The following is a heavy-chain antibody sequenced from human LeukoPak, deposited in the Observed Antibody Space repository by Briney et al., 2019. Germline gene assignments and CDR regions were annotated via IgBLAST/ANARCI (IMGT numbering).Heavy chain of an antibody. CDR2: IKSDGST. D-gene: IGHD3-10*01. V-gene: IGHV3-74*01. CDR1: GFTFSSYW. Sequence: GGSLRLSCAASGFTFSSYWMHWVRQTPGKGLMWVSRIKSDGSTIYADSVKGRFTISRDNAKNMVYLQMNSLRAEDTAMYCCARAITYFYGSVTYDWFDPWGQGTLVTVSS. CDR3: ARAITYFYGSVTYDWFDP. J-gene: IGHJ5*02.